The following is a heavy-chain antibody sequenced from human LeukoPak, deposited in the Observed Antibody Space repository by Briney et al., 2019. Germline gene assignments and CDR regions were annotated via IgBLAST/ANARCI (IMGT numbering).Heavy chain of an antibody. CDR2: IYYSGST. V-gene: IGHV4-31*03. Sequence: SETLSLTCTVSGGPISSGGYYWSWIRQHPGKGLEWIGYIYYSGSTYYNPSLKSRVTISVDTSKNQFSLKLSSVTAADTAVYYCARATQGTYDYWGQGTLVTVSS. J-gene: IGHJ4*02. CDR3: ARATQGTYDY. D-gene: IGHD3/OR15-3a*01. CDR1: GGPISSGGYY.